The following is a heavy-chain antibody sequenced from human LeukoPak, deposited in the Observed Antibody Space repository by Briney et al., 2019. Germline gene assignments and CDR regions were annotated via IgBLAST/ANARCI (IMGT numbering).Heavy chain of an antibody. Sequence: PGGSLRLSCAASGFTFSSYAMHWVRQAPGKGLEWVAVISYDGSNKYYADSVKGRFTISRDNSKNTLYLQMNSLRAEDTAVYYCAKAEDYGDYVGFDYWGQGTLVTVSS. J-gene: IGHJ4*02. CDR1: GFTFSSYA. CDR3: AKAEDYGDYVGFDY. V-gene: IGHV3-30-3*01. CDR2: ISYDGSNK. D-gene: IGHD4-17*01.